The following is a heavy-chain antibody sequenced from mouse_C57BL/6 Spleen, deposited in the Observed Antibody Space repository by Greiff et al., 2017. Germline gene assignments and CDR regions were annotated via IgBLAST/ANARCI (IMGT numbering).Heavy chain of an antibody. D-gene: IGHD2-4*01. J-gene: IGHJ4*01. CDR2: IYPGSGST. Sequence: QVQLQQPGAELVKPGASVKMSCKASGYTFTSYWITWVKQRPGQGLEWIGDIYPGSGSTNYNEKFKSKATLTVDTSSSTAYMQLSSLTSEDSAVYYCAGCSYDYDDYCAMDYWGQGTSVTVSS. V-gene: IGHV1-55*01. CDR3: AGCSYDYDDYCAMDY. CDR1: GYTFTSYW.